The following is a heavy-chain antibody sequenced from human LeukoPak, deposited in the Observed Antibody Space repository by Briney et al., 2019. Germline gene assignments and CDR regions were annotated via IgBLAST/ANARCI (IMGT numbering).Heavy chain of an antibody. CDR2: INHSGST. D-gene: IGHD3-22*01. J-gene: IGHJ4*02. V-gene: IGHV4-34*01. CDR1: GGSFSGYY. Sequence: SETLSLTCAVYGGSFSGYYWSWIRQSPGKGLEWIGEINHSGSTNYNLSLKSRVTISVDTSKNQFSLKLSSVTAADTAVYYCAVYYYDSSGYSFPYDYWGQGTLVTVSS. CDR3: AVYYYDSSGYSFPYDY.